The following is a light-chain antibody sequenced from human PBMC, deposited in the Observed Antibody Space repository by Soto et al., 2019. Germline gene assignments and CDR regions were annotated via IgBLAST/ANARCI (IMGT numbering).Light chain of an antibody. CDR1: QHINIY. J-gene: IGKJ1*01. CDR2: DAS. CDR3: QQYSSYWT. Sequence: AIQLTQSPSSLSASVGDRVTITCRASQHINIYLAWYQQKAGKAPEVLIYDASSLKRGVPSKFSGSGSGTEFTLTISNLQPDDFATYYCQQYSSYWTFGQGTKVDIK. V-gene: IGKV1-13*02.